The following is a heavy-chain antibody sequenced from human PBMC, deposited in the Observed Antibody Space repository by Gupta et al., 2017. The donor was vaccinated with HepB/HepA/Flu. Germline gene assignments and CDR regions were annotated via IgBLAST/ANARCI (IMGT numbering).Heavy chain of an antibody. CDR1: GGSISSYY. Sequence: QVQLQESGPGLVKPSETLSLTCTVSGGSISSYYWSWIRQPPGKGLEWIGYIYYSGSTNYNPSLKSRVTISVDTSKNQFSLKLGSVTAADTAVYYCARVPGYCSSTSCHNYFDYWGQGTLVTVSS. J-gene: IGHJ4*02. V-gene: IGHV4-59*01. D-gene: IGHD2-2*01. CDR2: IYYSGST. CDR3: ARVPGYCSSTSCHNYFDY.